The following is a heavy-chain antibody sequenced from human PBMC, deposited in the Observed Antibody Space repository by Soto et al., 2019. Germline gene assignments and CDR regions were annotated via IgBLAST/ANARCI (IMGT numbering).Heavy chain of an antibody. CDR3: ARTVDTARAHFDT. J-gene: IGHJ4*02. Sequence: QVQLVQSGAEVKKPGSSVKVSCKASGGTFSSYTISWVRQAPGQGLEWMGRIIPILGIANYAQKFQGRVTIPANKPRSTAYMGLRSLRPEDTAGYYCARTVDTARAHFDTWGQGPLVTASS. CDR2: IIPILGIA. CDR1: GGTFSSYT. V-gene: IGHV1-69*02. D-gene: IGHD5-18*01.